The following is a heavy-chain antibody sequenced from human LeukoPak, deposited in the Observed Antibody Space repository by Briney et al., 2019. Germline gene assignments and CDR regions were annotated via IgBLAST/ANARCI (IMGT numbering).Heavy chain of an antibody. J-gene: IGHJ4*02. CDR2: INPNSGGT. Sequence: GASVKVSCKASGYTFTAYYIHWVRPAPAQGLEWMGWINPNSGGTNYAQKFQGRVTMTRDTSISTAYMEPSRLRSDDTAVYFCARRCDTSSYYTYYFDYWGQGTLVTVSS. D-gene: IGHD3-22*01. CDR1: GYTFTAYY. V-gene: IGHV1-2*02. CDR3: ARRCDTSSYYTYYFDY.